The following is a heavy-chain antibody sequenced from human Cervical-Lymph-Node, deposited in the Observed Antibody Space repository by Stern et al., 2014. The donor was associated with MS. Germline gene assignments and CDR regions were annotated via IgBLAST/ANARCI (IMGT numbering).Heavy chain of an antibody. CDR3: ARDIAVAEYGMDV. CDR2: VNPHSGGK. V-gene: IGHV1-2*04. D-gene: IGHD6-19*01. CDR1: GYPFTGSY. J-gene: IGHJ6*02. Sequence: VPLLQSGAELQKPAASLTVSCTASGYPFTGSYMPWVRKAPGPGLEWMGWVNPHSGGKNYAQKFQGWVTMTRDTSISTAYMELSRLRSDDTAVYYCARDIAVAEYGMDVWGQGTTVTVSS.